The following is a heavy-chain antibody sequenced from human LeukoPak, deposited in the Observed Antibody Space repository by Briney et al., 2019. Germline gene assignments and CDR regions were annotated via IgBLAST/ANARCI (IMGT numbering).Heavy chain of an antibody. CDR2: ISGSGGST. V-gene: IGHV3-23*01. CDR3: ARDVDYYDSSGYLGY. D-gene: IGHD3-22*01. Sequence: PGGSLRLSCAASGFTFSSYAMSWVRQAPGKGLEWVSAISGSGGSTYSADSVKGRFTISRDNAKNSLYLQMNSLRAEDTAVYYCARDVDYYDSSGYLGYWGQGTLVTVSS. J-gene: IGHJ4*02. CDR1: GFTFSSYA.